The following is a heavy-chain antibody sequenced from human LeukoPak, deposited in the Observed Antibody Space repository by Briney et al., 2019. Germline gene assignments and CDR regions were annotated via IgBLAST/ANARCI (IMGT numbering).Heavy chain of an antibody. CDR1: GGSISSGNW. Sequence: SGTLSLTCAVSGGSISSGNWWSWVRQPPGKGLEWIGEIYHSGSTNYNPSLKNRVTISVDKSKNQFSLKLSSVTAADTAVYYCARREGPFDYWGQGTLVTVSS. CDR3: ARREGPFDY. J-gene: IGHJ4*02. CDR2: IYHSGST. V-gene: IGHV4-4*02.